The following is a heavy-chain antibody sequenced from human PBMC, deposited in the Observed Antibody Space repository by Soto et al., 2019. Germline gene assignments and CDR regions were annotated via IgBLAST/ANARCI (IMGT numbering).Heavy chain of an antibody. CDR2: INHSGST. V-gene: IGHV4-34*01. J-gene: IGHJ6*02. D-gene: IGHD3-3*01. CDR3: ARVRFLEWLPPLMDV. CDR1: GGSFSGYY. Sequence: PSETLSLTCAVYGGSFSGYYWSWIRQPPGKGLELIGEINHSGSTNYNPSLKSRVTISVDTSKNQFSLKLSSVTAADTAVYYCARVRFLEWLPPLMDVWGQGTTVTVSS.